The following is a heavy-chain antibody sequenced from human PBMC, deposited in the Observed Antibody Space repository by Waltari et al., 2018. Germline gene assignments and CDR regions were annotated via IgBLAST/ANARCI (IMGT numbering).Heavy chain of an antibody. V-gene: IGHV2-5*01. D-gene: IGHD6-19*01. CDR1: GFSLSTSGVG. Sequence: QITLKESGPTLVKPTQTLTLTCTFSGFSLSTSGVGVGWIRQPPGKALEWLALIYWNDDKRYSPSLKSRLTITKDTSKNQVVLTMTNMDPVDTATYYCAHRQWLVSPAYFDYWGQGTLVTVSS. J-gene: IGHJ4*02. CDR2: IYWNDDK. CDR3: AHRQWLVSPAYFDY.